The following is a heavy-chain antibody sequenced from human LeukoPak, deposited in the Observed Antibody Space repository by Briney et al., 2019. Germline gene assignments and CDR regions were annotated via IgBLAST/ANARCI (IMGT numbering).Heavy chain of an antibody. Sequence: GGSLRLSCAASGFAFINAWMAWVRQAPGKGLEWAGRIKAKPHGGTTDYAAPVKGRFTISRDDPKNTLYLQMNSLKTEDTAVYYCTTDGVGIEGATFDYWGQGILVTVSS. V-gene: IGHV3-15*01. CDR3: TTDGVGIEGATFDY. CDR2: IKAKPHGGTT. D-gene: IGHD1-26*01. J-gene: IGHJ4*02. CDR1: GFAFINAW.